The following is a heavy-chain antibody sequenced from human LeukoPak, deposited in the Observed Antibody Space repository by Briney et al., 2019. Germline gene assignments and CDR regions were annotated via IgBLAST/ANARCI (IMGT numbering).Heavy chain of an antibody. V-gene: IGHV1-46*01. CDR1: GYTFTSYG. J-gene: IGHJ5*02. CDR3: ARDACSTTICQAGGNWFDP. Sequence: ASVKVSCKASGYTFTSYGISWVRQAPGQGLEWMGIINPSGGSTSYAQKFQGRVTMTRDTSTSTVYMELSSLRSEDTAVYFCARDACSTTICQAGGNWFDPWGQGTLVIVS. CDR2: INPSGGST. D-gene: IGHD2-2*01.